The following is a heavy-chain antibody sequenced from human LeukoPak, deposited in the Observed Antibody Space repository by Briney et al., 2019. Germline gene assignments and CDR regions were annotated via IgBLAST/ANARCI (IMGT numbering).Heavy chain of an antibody. CDR1: GFTFDDYA. CDR3: ARYLYYDSSDYYPEATGFDY. J-gene: IGHJ4*02. D-gene: IGHD3-22*01. CDR2: ISWNSGSI. V-gene: IGHV3-9*01. Sequence: GRSLRLSCAASGFTFDDYAMHWVRQAPGKGLEWVSGISWNSGSIGYADSVKGRFTISRDNAKNSLYLQMSSLRAEDTALYYCARYLYYDSSDYYPEATGFDYWGQGTLVTVSS.